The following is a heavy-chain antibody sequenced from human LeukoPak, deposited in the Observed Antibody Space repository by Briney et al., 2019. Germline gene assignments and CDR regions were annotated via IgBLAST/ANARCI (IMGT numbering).Heavy chain of an antibody. Sequence: GASVKVSCKASGYIFTGHYMNWVRQAPGQGLEWMGRINPKTGGTHYAQNFQGRVTMTRDTSISTTYVALSRLRPDDTAVYYCARVGDGLNDAFDIWGQGTMVTVSS. CDR3: ARVGDGLNDAFDI. V-gene: IGHV1-2*06. J-gene: IGHJ3*02. D-gene: IGHD5-24*01. CDR2: INPKTGGT. CDR1: GYIFTGHY.